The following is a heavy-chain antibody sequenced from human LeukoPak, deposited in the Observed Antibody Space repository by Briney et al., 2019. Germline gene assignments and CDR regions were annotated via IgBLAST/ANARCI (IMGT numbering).Heavy chain of an antibody. V-gene: IGHV4-59*01. D-gene: IGHD5-24*01. CDR2: IYYSGST. Sequence: PSETLSLTCTVSGGSISSYYWSWIRQPPGKGLEWIGYIYYSGSTNYNPSLKSRVTISVDTSRNQFSLKLSSVTAADTAVYYCARVRGYNYYFDYWGQGTLVTVSS. J-gene: IGHJ4*02. CDR1: GGSISSYY. CDR3: ARVRGYNYYFDY.